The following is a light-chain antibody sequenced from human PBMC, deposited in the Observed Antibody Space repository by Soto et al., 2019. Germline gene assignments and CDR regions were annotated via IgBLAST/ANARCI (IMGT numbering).Light chain of an antibody. Sequence: QAVVTQEPSLTVSPGGTVTFTCGSITGTVTTSHYPYWFQQKPGQAHRTLIYDTDNKHSWTPARFSGSLVGGKPALTLSGAQPEEEADYYCSLSYSGLRVFGGGTKLTVL. CDR3: SLSYSGLRV. CDR2: DTD. CDR1: TGTVTTSHY. V-gene: IGLV7-46*01. J-gene: IGLJ3*02.